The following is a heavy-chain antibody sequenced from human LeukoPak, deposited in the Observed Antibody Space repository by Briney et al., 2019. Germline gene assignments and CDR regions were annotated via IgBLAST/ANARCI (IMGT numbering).Heavy chain of an antibody. J-gene: IGHJ5*02. CDR1: GFTVSSNY. CDR3: AKAAMLQQLWPSIEGDNWFDP. Sequence: ESGGSLRLSCATSGFTVSSNYMSWVRQAPGKGLEWVSAISGSGGSTYYADSVKGRFTISRDNSKNTLYLQMNSLRAGDTAVYYCAKAAMLQQLWPSIEGDNWFDPWGQGTLVTVSS. D-gene: IGHD5-18*01. V-gene: IGHV3-23*01. CDR2: ISGSGGST.